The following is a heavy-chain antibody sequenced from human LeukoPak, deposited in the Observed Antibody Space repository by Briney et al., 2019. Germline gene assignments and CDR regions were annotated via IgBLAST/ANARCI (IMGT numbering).Heavy chain of an antibody. V-gene: IGHV3-21*01. CDR1: GFTFSSYS. CDR3: ARRIGSGYYYYMDV. CDR2: ISSSSSYI. D-gene: IGHD3-10*01. J-gene: IGHJ6*03. Sequence: GGSLRLSCAASGFTFSSYSMNWVRQAPGKGLEWVSSISSSSSYIYYADSVKGRFTISRDNAKNSLYLQMNSLRAEDTAVYYCARRIGSGYYYYMDVWAKGPRSPSP.